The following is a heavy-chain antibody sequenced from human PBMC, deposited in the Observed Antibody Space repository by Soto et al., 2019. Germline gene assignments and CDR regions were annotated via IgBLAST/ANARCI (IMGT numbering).Heavy chain of an antibody. J-gene: IGHJ4*02. Sequence: GASVKVSCKASGYTFTSNGISWVRQAPGQGLEWMGWISGYNGNTNYAQNLQGRVTMTTDTSTSTAYMELRSLRSDDTAVYYCAREALYYESSGLDYWGRGTLVTVSS. D-gene: IGHD3-22*01. CDR3: AREALYYESSGLDY. V-gene: IGHV1-18*01. CDR1: GYTFTSNG. CDR2: ISGYNGNT.